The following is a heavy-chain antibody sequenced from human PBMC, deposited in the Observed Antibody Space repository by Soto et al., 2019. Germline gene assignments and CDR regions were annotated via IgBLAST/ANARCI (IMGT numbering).Heavy chain of an antibody. J-gene: IGHJ4*02. V-gene: IGHV1-18*01. D-gene: IGHD5-18*01. CDR2: MSAYNGNT. CDR3: ARGLGYSYGANSDY. Sequence: QVQLVQSGAEVKKPGASVKVSCKASGYTFTSYGISWVRQAPGQGLEWMGWMSAYNGNTNYAQKLQGRVTMTTDTSTSKANLEMRSLRPDDPAVYYCARGLGYSYGANSDYWGQGTLVTVSS. CDR1: GYTFTSYG.